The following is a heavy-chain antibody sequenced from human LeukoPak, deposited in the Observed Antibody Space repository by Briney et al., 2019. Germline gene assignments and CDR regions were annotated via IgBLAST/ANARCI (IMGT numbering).Heavy chain of an antibody. J-gene: IGHJ4*02. CDR3: ARVRKVSSQWYDY. CDR1: GSTFSSYS. CDR2: ISYDGSNK. Sequence: PGGSLRLSCAASGSTFSSYSMNWVRQAPGKGLEWVAVISYDGSNKYYADSVKGRFTISRDNSKNTLYLQMNSLRAEDTAVYYCARVRKVSSQWYDYWGQGTLVTVSS. D-gene: IGHD2-15*01. V-gene: IGHV3-30*03.